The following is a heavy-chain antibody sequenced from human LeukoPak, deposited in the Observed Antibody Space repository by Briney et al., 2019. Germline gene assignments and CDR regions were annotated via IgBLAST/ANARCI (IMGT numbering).Heavy chain of an antibody. Sequence: GGSLRLSCAASGFTFSSYAMSWVRQAPGKGLEWVSAISGSGGSTYYADSVKGRFTISRDNSKNTLYLQMNSLRAEDTAVYYCAKKSSPYSSGWYNYWGQGTLVTVSS. CDR1: GFTFSSYA. J-gene: IGHJ4*02. CDR2: ISGSGGST. V-gene: IGHV3-23*01. CDR3: AKKSSPYSSGWYNY. D-gene: IGHD6-19*01.